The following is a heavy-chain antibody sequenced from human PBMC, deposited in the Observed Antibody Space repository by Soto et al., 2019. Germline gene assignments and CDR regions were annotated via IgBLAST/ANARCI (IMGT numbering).Heavy chain of an antibody. D-gene: IGHD2-15*01. V-gene: IGHV4-59*01. Sequence: QVQLHESGPRLVKPSETLSLTCTVSGGSLSGYYWSWIRQPPGKSLEWIGNLHYTGTSNHNPSLRSRVTMSLDTSTSQFSLKLSSVTAADTAFYYCTRGGGWLTDYWGQGTRVTVSS. CDR2: LHYTGTS. CDR1: GGSLSGYY. J-gene: IGHJ4*02. CDR3: TRGGGWLTDY.